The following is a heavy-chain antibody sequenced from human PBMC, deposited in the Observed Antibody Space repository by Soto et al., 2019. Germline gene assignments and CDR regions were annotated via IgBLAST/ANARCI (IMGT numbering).Heavy chain of an antibody. D-gene: IGHD3-10*01. V-gene: IGHV3-23*01. Sequence: PGGSLRLSCAASGFIFSTYGMSWVRQAPGKGLEWVSSITSAGSTYYADSVKGRFTLSRDNSKNTMFLHMDSLSAEDTAVYYCAKDRHYPRDYFHYWGQGTLVTVSS. J-gene: IGHJ4*02. CDR3: AKDRHYPRDYFHY. CDR2: ITSAGST. CDR1: GFIFSTYG.